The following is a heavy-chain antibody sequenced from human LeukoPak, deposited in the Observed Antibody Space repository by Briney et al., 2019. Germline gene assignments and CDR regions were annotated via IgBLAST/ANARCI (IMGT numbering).Heavy chain of an antibody. CDR1: GFNFSSYV. CDR3: AREAYGGVLDQ. V-gene: IGHV3-30-3*01. D-gene: IGHD4-23*01. Sequence: GGSLKLSCAASGFNFSSYVVHWVRQAPGKGLECVAVISNDGNNIHYVDSVKGRFTISRDNTKNTLYLQMNSLRAEDTAVYFCAREAYGGVLDQWGQGTLVTVSS. CDR2: ISNDGNNI. J-gene: IGHJ4*02.